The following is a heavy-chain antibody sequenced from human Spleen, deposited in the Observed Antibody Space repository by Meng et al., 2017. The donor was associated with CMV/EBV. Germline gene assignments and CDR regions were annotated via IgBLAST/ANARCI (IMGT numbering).Heavy chain of an antibody. CDR1: GGSISSDDYY. CDR3: GSWRGGNYYDY. Sequence: QVQLKESGPGLGKPYQTLSLTCTVSGGSISSDDYYWSWIRQPPGKGLECIGYIYNSGSTYYNPSLKSRVIISVDTSKNQFSLKLSSVTAADTAVYYCGSWRGGNYYDYWGQGTLVTVSS. J-gene: IGHJ4*02. CDR2: IYNSGST. D-gene: IGHD3-16*01. V-gene: IGHV4-30-4*08.